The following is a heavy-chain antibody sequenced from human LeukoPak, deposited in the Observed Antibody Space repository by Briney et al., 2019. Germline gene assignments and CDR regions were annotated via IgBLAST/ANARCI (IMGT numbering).Heavy chain of an antibody. Sequence: GGSLRLSCAASGVTFSSYSMNWVRQAPGKGLEWVSSISSSSIYIYYADSVKGRFTISRDNAKNSLYLQMNSLRAEDTAVYYCASQNYYDSSGYYPNAFDIWGQGTMVTVSS. CDR2: ISSSSIYI. CDR1: GVTFSSYS. J-gene: IGHJ3*02. D-gene: IGHD3-22*01. V-gene: IGHV3-21*01. CDR3: ASQNYYDSSGYYPNAFDI.